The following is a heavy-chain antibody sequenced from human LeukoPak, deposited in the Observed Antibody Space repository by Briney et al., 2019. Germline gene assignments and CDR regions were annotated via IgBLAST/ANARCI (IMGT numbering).Heavy chain of an antibody. CDR2: INHSGST. Sequence: SETLSLTCAVYGGSFSGYYWSWIRQPPGKGLEWIGEINHSGSTNYNPSLKSRVTISVDTSKNQFSLKLSSVTAADTAVYYCARAAYYGSGSYGDYWGREPWSPSPQ. V-gene: IGHV4-34*01. D-gene: IGHD3-10*01. J-gene: IGHJ4*02. CDR3: ARAAYYGSGSYGDY. CDR1: GGSFSGYY.